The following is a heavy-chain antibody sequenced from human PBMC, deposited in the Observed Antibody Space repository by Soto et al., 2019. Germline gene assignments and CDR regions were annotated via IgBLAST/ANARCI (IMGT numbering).Heavy chain of an antibody. CDR1: GGSISSYY. V-gene: IGHV4-59*08. D-gene: IGHD1-26*01. Sequence: QVQLQESGPGLVKPSETLSLTCTVSGGSISSYYWSWIRQPPGKGLEWIGYRYYSGSTNYNPSLKSRVTISVDTSKTPFSLQLSSVTAADTAVYYCARRYGGNLDYWGQGTLVTVSS. J-gene: IGHJ4*02. CDR3: ARRYGGNLDY. CDR2: RYYSGST.